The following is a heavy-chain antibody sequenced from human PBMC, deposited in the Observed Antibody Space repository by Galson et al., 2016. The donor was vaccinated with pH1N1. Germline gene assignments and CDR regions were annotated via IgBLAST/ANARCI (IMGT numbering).Heavy chain of an antibody. CDR2: IKPDGTEK. J-gene: IGHJ4*02. CDR3: TRAVGSYSSF. Sequence: LRLSCAASGFTFSTYWMNWVRQAPGKGLEWVASIKPDGTEKSYVDSVKGRFTISRDNAKHSLCLQMNSLRAEDTAVYYCTRAVGSYSSFWGQGTLVTVSS. V-gene: IGHV3-7*03. CDR1: GFTFSTYW. D-gene: IGHD1-26*01.